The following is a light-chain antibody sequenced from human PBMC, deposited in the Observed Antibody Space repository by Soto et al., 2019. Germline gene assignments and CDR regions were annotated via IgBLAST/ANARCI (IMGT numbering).Light chain of an antibody. CDR2: DAS. J-gene: IGKJ5*01. V-gene: IGKV3-11*01. CDR1: QSVSTY. CDR3: QQRRSWPPTIT. Sequence: EVVLTQSPGTLSLSPGERATLSCRADQSVSTYLAWYQQRPGQAPRLLIYDASYRATDIPPRFSGSGSGTDFTLTISSLEPEDFAVYYCQQRRSWPPTITFGQGTRLEIK.